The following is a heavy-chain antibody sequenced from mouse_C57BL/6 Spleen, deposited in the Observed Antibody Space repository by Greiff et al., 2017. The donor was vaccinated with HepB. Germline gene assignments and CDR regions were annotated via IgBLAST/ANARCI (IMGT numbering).Heavy chain of an antibody. CDR1: GFSLTSYG. Sequence: VQLQESGPGLVQPSQSLSITCTVSGFSLTSYGVHWVRQSPGKGLEWLGVIWSGGSTDYNAAFISRLSISKDNSKSQVIFKMNSLQADDTAIYYCACITTVDWYFDVWGTGTTVTVSS. J-gene: IGHJ1*03. V-gene: IGHV2-2*01. CDR2: IWSGGST. D-gene: IGHD1-1*01. CDR3: ACITTVDWYFDV.